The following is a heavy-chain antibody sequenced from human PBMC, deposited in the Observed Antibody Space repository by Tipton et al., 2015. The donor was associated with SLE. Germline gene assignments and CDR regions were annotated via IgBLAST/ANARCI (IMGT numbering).Heavy chain of an antibody. CDR1: GYSISSDNY. V-gene: IGHV4-38-2*02. CDR2: IFHSGST. J-gene: IGHJ6*02. CDR3: ARDRVTVVQGLINPLGYYYGMDV. D-gene: IGHD3-10*01. Sequence: TLSLTCSVSGYSISSDNYWGWIRQSPGKGLEWIGSIFHSGSTYYNPSLKSRVPISVDTSANQFSLKLSSVTAADTALYYCARDRVTVVQGLINPLGYYYGMDVWGLGTTVTVSS.